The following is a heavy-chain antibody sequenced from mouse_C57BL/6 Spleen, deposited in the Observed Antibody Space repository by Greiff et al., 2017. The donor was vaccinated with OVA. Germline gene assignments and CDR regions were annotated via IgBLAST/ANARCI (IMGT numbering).Heavy chain of an antibody. CDR1: GYAFSSSW. CDR3: AATMFTTGFAY. J-gene: IGHJ3*01. CDR2: IYPGDGDT. D-gene: IGHD2-2*01. V-gene: IGHV1-82*01. Sequence: QVQLQQSGPELVKPGASVKISCKASGYAFSSSWMNWVKQRPGKGLEWIGRIYPGDGDTNYNGKFKGKATLTADKSSSTAYMQLSSLTSEDSAVYFCAATMFTTGFAYWGQGTLVTVSA.